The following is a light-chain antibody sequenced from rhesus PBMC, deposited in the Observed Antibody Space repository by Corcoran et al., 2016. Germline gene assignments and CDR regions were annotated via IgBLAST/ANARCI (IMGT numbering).Light chain of an antibody. Sequence: DIQMTQSPSSLSASVGDRVTITFRTSENVNNSLNWYQQKTGKAPKLLIYKAYTFQSGVPSRFSGSVSGTDYTFTISSLQSEDVATYYCQHNYGTPLTFGGGTKVEIK. CDR2: KAY. J-gene: IGKJ4*01. CDR3: QHNYGTPLT. V-gene: IGKV1-74*01. CDR1: ENVNNS.